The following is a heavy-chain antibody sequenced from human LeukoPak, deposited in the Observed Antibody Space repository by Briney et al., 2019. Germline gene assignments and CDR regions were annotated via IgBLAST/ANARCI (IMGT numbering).Heavy chain of an antibody. CDR2: ISGSGGST. J-gene: IGHJ6*03. V-gene: IGHV3-23*01. D-gene: IGHD1-1*01. CDR1: GFTFSSYG. Sequence: GGSLRLSCAASGFTFSSYGMSWVRQAPGKGLEWVSAISGSGGSTYYADSVKGRFTISRDNSKNTLYLQMNSLRAEDTAVYYCATERYNWNLGWGYYYYYMDVWGKGTTVTISS. CDR3: ATERYNWNLGWGYYYYYMDV.